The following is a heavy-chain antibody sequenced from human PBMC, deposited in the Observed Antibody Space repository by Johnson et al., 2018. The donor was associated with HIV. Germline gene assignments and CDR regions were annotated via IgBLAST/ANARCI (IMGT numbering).Heavy chain of an antibody. CDR3: ASALYCRGGSCQGGAFDI. J-gene: IGHJ3*02. D-gene: IGHD2-15*01. CDR2: IYSGGST. V-gene: IGHV3-66*01. Sequence: VQLVESGGGLVQPGGSLRLSCAASGFTVSGNYMSWVRQAPGKGLEWVSVIYSGGSTYYADSVKGRFTISRDNSKNTLYLQRNSLRAEDPAVYYCASALYCRGGSCQGGAFDIWGQGTMVTVSS. CDR1: GFTVSGNY.